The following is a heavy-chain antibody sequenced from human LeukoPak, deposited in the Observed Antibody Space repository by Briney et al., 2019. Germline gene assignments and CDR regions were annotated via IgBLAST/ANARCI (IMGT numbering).Heavy chain of an antibody. D-gene: IGHD6-6*01. CDR1: GFTLSTYT. V-gene: IGHV3-21*01. CDR2: ISSSSSYI. Sequence: GGSLRLSCAASGFTLSTYTMNWVRQAPGKGLEWVSSISSSSSYIYYADSVKGRFTISRDDAKNSLSLQMNSLRAEDTAVYYCARRAARGPFDYWGQGTLVTVSS. J-gene: IGHJ4*02. CDR3: ARRAARGPFDY.